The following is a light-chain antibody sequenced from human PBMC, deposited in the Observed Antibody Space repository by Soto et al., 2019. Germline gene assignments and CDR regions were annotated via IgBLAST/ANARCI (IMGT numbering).Light chain of an antibody. J-gene: IGKJ2*01. Sequence: EIVLTQSPGTLSLSPGERATLSCRASQSVSSNFLAWYHQKPGQAPRLLIYGASNRATDIPDRFSGSGSGKDFTLTISRLEPEDFAVYYCQQYGGSPQYTFGQGTKLEIK. CDR2: GAS. CDR1: QSVSSNF. CDR3: QQYGGSPQYT. V-gene: IGKV3-20*01.